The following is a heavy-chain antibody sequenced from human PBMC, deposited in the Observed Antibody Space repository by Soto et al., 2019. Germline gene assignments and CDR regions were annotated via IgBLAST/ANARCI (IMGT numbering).Heavy chain of an antibody. CDR1: GASTVSHYH. D-gene: IGHD1-26*01. Sequence: SDTLSLTCSVSGASTVSHYHWTWIRQPPGKGLEWMGYIFNSGTTFYNPSLTSRLSISLDTSGNAFSPELRSVTAADTAVYYCALALGPTPGLDYWGEGTLVTVSS. V-gene: IGHV4-31*02. CDR2: IFNSGTT. J-gene: IGHJ4*02. CDR3: ALALGPTPGLDY.